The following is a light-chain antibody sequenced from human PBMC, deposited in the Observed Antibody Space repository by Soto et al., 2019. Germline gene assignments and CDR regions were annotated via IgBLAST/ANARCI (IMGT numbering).Light chain of an antibody. J-gene: IGKJ4*01. CDR1: QSVSSN. CDR3: QQSYSTSF. V-gene: IGKV3-15*01. CDR2: GAS. Sequence: EIVMTQSPATLSVSPGERATLSCRASQSVSSNLAWYQQKPGQAPRLLIYGASTRATGIPARFSGSGSGTEFTLTISSLQSEDFAVYYCQQSYSTSFFCGGTKVEIK.